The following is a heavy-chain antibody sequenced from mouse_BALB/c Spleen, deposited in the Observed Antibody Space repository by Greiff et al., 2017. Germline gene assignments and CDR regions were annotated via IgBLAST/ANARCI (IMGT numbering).Heavy chain of an antibody. CDR1: GDSITSGY. CDR3: ARQRSTMEWFAY. CDR2: ISYSGST. Sequence: VQLKESGPSLVKPSQTLSLTCSVTGDSITSGYWNWIRKFPGNKLEYMGYISYSGSTYYNPSLKSRISITRDTSKNQYYLQLNSVTTEDTAMYYCARQRSTMEWFAYWGQGTLVTVSA. V-gene: IGHV3-8*02. J-gene: IGHJ3*01. D-gene: IGHD2-1*01.